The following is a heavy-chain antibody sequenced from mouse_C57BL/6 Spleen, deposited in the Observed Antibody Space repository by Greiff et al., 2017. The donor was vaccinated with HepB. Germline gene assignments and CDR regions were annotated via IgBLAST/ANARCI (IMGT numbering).Heavy chain of an antibody. CDR1: GYTFTNYW. CDR3: ARDGSSYAMDY. CDR2: IDPSDSYT. D-gene: IGHD1-1*01. Sequence: QVQLQQPGAELVKPGASVKLSCKASGYTFTNYWMQWVKQRPGQGLEWIGEIDPSDSYTNYNQKFKGKATLTVDTSSSTAYMQLGSLTSEDSAVYDCARDGSSYAMDYWGQGTSVTVSS. J-gene: IGHJ4*01. V-gene: IGHV1-50*01.